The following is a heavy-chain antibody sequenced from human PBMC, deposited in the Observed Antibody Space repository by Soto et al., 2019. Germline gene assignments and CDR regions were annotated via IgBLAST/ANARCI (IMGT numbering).Heavy chain of an antibody. CDR1: GYTFTSYG. Sequence: QVHLVQSGAEVKKPGASVKVSCKCSGYTFTSYGITWVRQAPGQGLEWMGWISAHNDNTDYAQKIKGRVTVTRDTSTSTAYMELRSLRSDDTAVYYCARGRYGDYWGQGALVTVSS. CDR2: ISAHNDNT. V-gene: IGHV1-18*01. D-gene: IGHD1-1*01. CDR3: ARGRYGDY. J-gene: IGHJ4*02.